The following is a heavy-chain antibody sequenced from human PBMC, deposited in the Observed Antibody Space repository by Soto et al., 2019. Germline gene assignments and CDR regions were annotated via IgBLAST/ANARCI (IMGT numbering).Heavy chain of an antibody. CDR1: GFSLSNARMG. Sequence: QVTLKESGPVLVKPTETLTLTCTVSGFSLSNARMGVSWIRQPPGKALEWLAHIFSNDEKSYSTSLKSRLTISKDTSKSQVVLTMTNMDPVDTATYYCARMGDVVGATLFRPFFDYWGQGTLVTVSS. D-gene: IGHD1-26*01. CDR2: IFSNDEK. V-gene: IGHV2-26*01. CDR3: ARMGDVVGATLFRPFFDY. J-gene: IGHJ4*02.